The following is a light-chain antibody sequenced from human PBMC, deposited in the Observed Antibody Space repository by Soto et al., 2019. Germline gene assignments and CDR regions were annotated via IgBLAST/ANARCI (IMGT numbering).Light chain of an antibody. Sequence: QSALTQPPSASGSPGQSVSISCTGTSSDIGACNFVSWYQHHPGKAPRLMIYGVSKRPSGVPDRFSGSKSGNTASLTVSGLQAEDEGDYYCSSYAGSNNYVVFGGGTKLTVL. CDR1: SSDIGACNF. J-gene: IGLJ2*01. V-gene: IGLV2-8*01. CDR3: SSYAGSNNYVV. CDR2: GVS.